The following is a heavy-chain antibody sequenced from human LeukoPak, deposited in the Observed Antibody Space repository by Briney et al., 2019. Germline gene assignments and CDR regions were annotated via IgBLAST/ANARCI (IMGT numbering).Heavy chain of an antibody. J-gene: IGHJ1*01. V-gene: IGHV3-21*01. Sequence: PGGSLRLSCVASGFTFSSYSMNWVRQAPGKGLEWVSSISSSSSYIYYADSVKGRFTISRDNAKNSLYLQMNSLRAEDTAVYYCARDGSDSSAEYFQNWGQGTLVTVSS. CDR2: ISSSSSYI. CDR3: ARDGSDSSAEYFQN. D-gene: IGHD5-12*01. CDR1: GFTFSSYS.